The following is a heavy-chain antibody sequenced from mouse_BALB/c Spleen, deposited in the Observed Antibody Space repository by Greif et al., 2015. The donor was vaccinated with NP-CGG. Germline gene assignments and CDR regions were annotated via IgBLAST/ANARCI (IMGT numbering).Heavy chain of an antibody. V-gene: IGHV1-80*01. Sequence: QVHVKQSGAELVRPGSSVKISCKASGYAFSSYWMNWVKQRPGQGLEWTGQIYPGDGDTNYNGKFKGKATLTADKSSSTAYMQLSSLTSEDSAVYFCARYDYDYYAMDYWGQGTSVTVSS. D-gene: IGHD2-4*01. J-gene: IGHJ4*01. CDR2: IYPGDGDT. CDR1: GYAFSSYW. CDR3: ARYDYDYYAMDY.